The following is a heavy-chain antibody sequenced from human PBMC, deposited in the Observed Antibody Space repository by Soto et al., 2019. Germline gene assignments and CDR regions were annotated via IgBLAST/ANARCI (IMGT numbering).Heavy chain of an antibody. Sequence: QVQLVQSGPDLKRPGASMKVSCMASGYTFTSYGISWVRQAPGQGLEWMAWISPLKGRTQYSQKAQGRVTLSTDTSSNTAYMEMTTLRVDDTAVYYCAMDYGDRPEYFKHWGQGTLVTVS. CDR2: ISPLKGRT. CDR1: GYTFTSYG. J-gene: IGHJ1*01. CDR3: AMDYGDRPEYFKH. V-gene: IGHV1-18*04. D-gene: IGHD4-17*01.